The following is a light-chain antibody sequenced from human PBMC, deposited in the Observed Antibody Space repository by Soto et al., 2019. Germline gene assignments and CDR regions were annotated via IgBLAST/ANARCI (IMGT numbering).Light chain of an antibody. CDR3: QYYDSSLSGYV. J-gene: IGLJ1*01. Sequence: QSVLTQPPSGSGAPGQRVTISCTGSSSNIGAGYDVHWYQQLPGTAPKLLIYGNSNRPSGVPDRFSGSKSGTSASLAITGLQAEDEADYYCQYYDSSLSGYVFGTGTKVTVL. V-gene: IGLV1-40*01. CDR2: GNS. CDR1: SSNIGAGYD.